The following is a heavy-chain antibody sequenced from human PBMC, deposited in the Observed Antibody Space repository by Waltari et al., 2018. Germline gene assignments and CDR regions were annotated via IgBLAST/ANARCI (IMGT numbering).Heavy chain of an antibody. Sequence: EVQLVESGGGLIQPGGSLRLSCAASGFTVGNYMRWVRQAPGKGLEWVSVIYTGGSTDYADSLKGRFTISRDNSKNTLYLQMNSLRAEDTAVYYCATSMAVAGKGRGWFDSWGQGTLVTVSS. CDR3: ATSMAVAGKGRGWFDS. V-gene: IGHV3-53*01. J-gene: IGHJ5*01. D-gene: IGHD6-19*01. CDR2: IYTGGST. CDR1: GFTVGNY.